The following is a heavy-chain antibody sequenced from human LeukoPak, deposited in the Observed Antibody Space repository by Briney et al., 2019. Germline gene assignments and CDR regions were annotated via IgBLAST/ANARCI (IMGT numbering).Heavy chain of an antibody. Sequence: GGSLRLSCAASGFTFSSYWMSWVRQAPGKGLEWVANIKQDGSEKYYVDSVKGRFTISRDNAKNSLYLQMNSLRAEDTAVYYCARGPVVVTAITNNWFDPWGQGTLVTVSS. D-gene: IGHD2-21*02. V-gene: IGHV3-7*01. CDR2: IKQDGSEK. CDR1: GFTFSSYW. CDR3: ARGPVVVTAITNNWFDP. J-gene: IGHJ5*02.